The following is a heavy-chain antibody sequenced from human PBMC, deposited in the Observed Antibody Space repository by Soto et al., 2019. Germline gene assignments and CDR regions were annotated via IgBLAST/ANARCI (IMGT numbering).Heavy chain of an antibody. CDR1: GATINSRSDY. CDR2: TYYSGSS. D-gene: IGHD3-10*01. J-gene: IGHJ3*01. CDR3: ARHEPSIYGAPSGAFDV. V-gene: IGHV4-39*01. Sequence: QLQESGPGLVKPSETLSLTCTISGATINSRSDYWGWVRQTPVKGLEWLGNTYYSGSSHYNPSLRSRITDSGDTPKNHVSLKLHSVPAAEPRIYFCARHEPSIYGAPSGAFDVWGQGTRVTVS.